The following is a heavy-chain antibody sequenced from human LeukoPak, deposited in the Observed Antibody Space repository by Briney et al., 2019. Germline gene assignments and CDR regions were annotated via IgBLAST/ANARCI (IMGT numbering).Heavy chain of an antibody. CDR2: ISSSSSDT. V-gene: IGHV3-11*03. J-gene: IGHJ4*02. Sequence: MPGGSLRLSCAASGFTFSDYYMSWLRQAPGKGLEWVSYISSSSSDTHYADSVKGRFTISRDNSKNTVYLQMSGLRAEDTALYYCAKAHCSPTSCSRTDYWGQGTLVTVSS. CDR3: AKAHCSPTSCSRTDY. D-gene: IGHD2-2*01. CDR1: GFTFSDYY.